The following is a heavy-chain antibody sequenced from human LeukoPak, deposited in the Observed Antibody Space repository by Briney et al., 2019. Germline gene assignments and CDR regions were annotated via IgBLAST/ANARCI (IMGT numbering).Heavy chain of an antibody. CDR2: MNPNSGNT. CDR1: GYTFTSYD. CDR3: ARALSWTTDSYYDTAV. J-gene: IGHJ6*03. Sequence: EASVKVSCKASGYTFTSYDINWVRQATGQGLEWMGWMNPNSGNTGYAQKFQGRVTMAKNTSITTAYMELSSLRSEDTAVYYCARALSWTTDSYYDTAVWGKGTTVTVSS. V-gene: IGHV1-8*01. D-gene: IGHD3/OR15-3a*01.